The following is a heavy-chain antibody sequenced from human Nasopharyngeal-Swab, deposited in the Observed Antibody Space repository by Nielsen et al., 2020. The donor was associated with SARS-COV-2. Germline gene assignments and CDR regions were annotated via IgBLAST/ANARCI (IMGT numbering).Heavy chain of an antibody. CDR1: GYTFNNYY. V-gene: IGHV1-46*02. CDR3: ARERGTTGFGYFDL. D-gene: IGHD1-7*01. CDR2: INPGSGGT. J-gene: IGHJ2*01. Sequence: ASVKVSCKASGYTFNNYYIHWVRQAPGQGLEWMGMINPGSGGTTYAQKFQGRVTMTRDTSTSTAYMELGSLRSDDTAAYYCARERGTTGFGYFDLWGRGTLVTVSS.